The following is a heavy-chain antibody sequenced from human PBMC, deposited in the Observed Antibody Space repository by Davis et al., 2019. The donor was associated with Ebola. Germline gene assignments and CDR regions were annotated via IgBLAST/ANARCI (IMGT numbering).Heavy chain of an antibody. CDR3: ARGMGLTALGGLYFYSYAMDV. Sequence: ASVKVSCKASGYTFTSYYMHWVRQAPGQGLEWMGWMNPNSGSTGYTQKFQGRVTMTRNTSLSTAYMELGSLRSEDTAVYYYARGMGLTALGGLYFYSYAMDVWGKGTTVTVSS. CDR1: GYTFTSYY. D-gene: IGHD4/OR15-4a*01. V-gene: IGHV1-8*02. CDR2: MNPNSGST. J-gene: IGHJ6*04.